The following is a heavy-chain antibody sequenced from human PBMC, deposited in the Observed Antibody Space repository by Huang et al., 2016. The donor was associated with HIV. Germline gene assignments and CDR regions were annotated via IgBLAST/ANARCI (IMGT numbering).Heavy chain of an antibody. CDR2: INHLGSP. D-gene: IGHD1-1*01. V-gene: IGHV4-34*02. CDR3: ARDATTNPRGWFDP. Sequence: QVHLQQWGAGLLKSAETLSLTCAVYGGSLSGYYWSWLRQTPGKGLEWSGEINHLGSPNYNPSLKSRVSISMDGSKKHFSLKLRSISDADTAVYFCARDATTNPRGWFDPWGQGTLVTGSS. J-gene: IGHJ5*02. CDR1: GGSLSGYY.